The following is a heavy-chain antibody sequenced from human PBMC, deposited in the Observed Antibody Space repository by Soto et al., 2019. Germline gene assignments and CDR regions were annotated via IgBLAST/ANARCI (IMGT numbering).Heavy chain of an antibody. Sequence: SETLSLTCTVSGDSLSGYYWSWIRQIPGKGLEWIGEIYHSGSTNYNPSLKSRVTISVDKSKNQFSLKLSSVTAADTAVYYCARTAAAGTYLDYWGQGTLVTVSS. CDR1: GDSLSGYY. V-gene: IGHV4-59*12. CDR2: IYHSGST. CDR3: ARTAAAGTYLDY. J-gene: IGHJ4*02. D-gene: IGHD6-13*01.